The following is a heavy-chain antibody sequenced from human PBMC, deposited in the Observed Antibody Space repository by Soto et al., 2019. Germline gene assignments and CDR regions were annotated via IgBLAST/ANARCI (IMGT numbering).Heavy chain of an antibody. CDR3: ARDCVTGRNGPYYYYYGMDV. Sequence: ASVKVSCKASGYTFTSYGISWVRQAPGQGLEWMGWISAYNGNTNYAQKLQGRVTITTDTSTSTAYMELRSLRSDDTPVYYCARDCVTGRNGPYYYYYGMDVWGQGTTVTVSS. D-gene: IGHD7-27*01. CDR1: GYTFTSYG. J-gene: IGHJ6*02. V-gene: IGHV1-18*01. CDR2: ISAYNGNT.